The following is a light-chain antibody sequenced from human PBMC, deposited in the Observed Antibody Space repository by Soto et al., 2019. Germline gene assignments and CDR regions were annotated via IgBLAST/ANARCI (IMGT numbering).Light chain of an antibody. CDR2: GAS. CDR1: QNIDRW. V-gene: IGKV1-5*03. J-gene: IGKJ1*01. Sequence: DIQMTQSPSTLSASVGDRVTITCRASQNIDRWLAWYQQKPGKAPNLLIYGASNLESGVPSRFSGSGSGTDFMLTFSSLRPDDFATYYCQQYNSYPWTFCQGTKVEI. CDR3: QQYNSYPWT.